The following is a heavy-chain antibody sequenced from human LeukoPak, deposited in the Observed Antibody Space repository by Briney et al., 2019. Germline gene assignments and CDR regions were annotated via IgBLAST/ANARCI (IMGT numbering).Heavy chain of an antibody. Sequence: PSGPLSLTCAVSGDSISSSNWWTWVRQPPGKGLEWIGEIYHSGSTNYNPSLKRRVTMSLDKSKNQFSLKLTSVTAADTAVYYCAREAAGQWFDPWGQGTLVTVSS. CDR2: IYHSGST. CDR1: GDSISSSNW. CDR3: AREAAGQWFDP. V-gene: IGHV4-4*02. D-gene: IGHD6-25*01. J-gene: IGHJ5*02.